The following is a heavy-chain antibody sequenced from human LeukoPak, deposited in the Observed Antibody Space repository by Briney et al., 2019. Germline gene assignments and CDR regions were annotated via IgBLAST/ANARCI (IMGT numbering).Heavy chain of an antibody. J-gene: IGHJ4*02. CDR2: IYGDGVT. Sequence: TGGSLRLSCAASGFAVSGNYMSWVRQPPGKGLEWVSVIYGDGVTYYVESAKGRFTISRDSSRNAVYLQMNSLRAEDTAVYYCARARRDGYGEWKYWGQGTLVTVSS. CDR3: ARARRDGYGEWKY. CDR1: GFAVSGNY. V-gene: IGHV3-53*01. D-gene: IGHD5-24*01.